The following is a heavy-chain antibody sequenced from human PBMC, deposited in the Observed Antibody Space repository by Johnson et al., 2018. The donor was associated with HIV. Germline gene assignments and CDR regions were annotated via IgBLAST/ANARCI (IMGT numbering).Heavy chain of an antibody. D-gene: IGHD3-10*01. V-gene: IGHV3-33*06. J-gene: IGHJ3*02. CDR1: GFTFSNYG. CDR3: AKEGITMEVDI. Sequence: QVQLVESGGGVVQPGRSLRLSCAASGFTFSNYGMHWARQAPGKGLEWVAVIWFDGSNKYYADSVKCRFTISRDNSKNTLYLQMNSLRDEDTAVYYCAKEGITMEVDIWGQGKMVTVSS. CDR2: IWFDGSNK.